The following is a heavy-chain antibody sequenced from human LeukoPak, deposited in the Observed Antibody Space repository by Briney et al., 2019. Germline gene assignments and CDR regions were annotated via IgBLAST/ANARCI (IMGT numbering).Heavy chain of an antibody. D-gene: IGHD2-2*01. CDR3: ARARSCTSCYPLPKFAYFDI. CDR1: GGSFSGYY. J-gene: IGHJ3*02. V-gene: IGHV4-34*01. Sequence: SETLSLTCAVYGGSFSGYYWSWIRQPPGKGLERIGEINHSGSTNYNPSLKSRVTISVDTSKNQFSLKLSSVTAADTAVYYCARARSCTSCYPLPKFAYFDIWGQGTMVTVSS. CDR2: INHSGST.